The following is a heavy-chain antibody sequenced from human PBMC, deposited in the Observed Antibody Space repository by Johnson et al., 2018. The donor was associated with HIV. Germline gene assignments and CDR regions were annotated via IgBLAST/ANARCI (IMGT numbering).Heavy chain of an antibody. CDR2: IKQDGSEK. CDR3: ARSYSGNSAFDI. D-gene: IGHD1-26*01. CDR1: GFTFSSYW. V-gene: IGHV3-7*01. Sequence: VQLVESGGGLVQPGGSVRLSCAASGFTFSSYWMSWVRQAPEKGLEWVANIKQDGSEKYYVDSVKGRFTISRENAKNSVYLQMNSLRAEDTAVYYCARSYSGNSAFDIWGQGTMVTVSS. J-gene: IGHJ3*02.